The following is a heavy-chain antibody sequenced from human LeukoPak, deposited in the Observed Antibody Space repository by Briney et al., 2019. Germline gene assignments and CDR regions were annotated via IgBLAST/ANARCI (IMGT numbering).Heavy chain of an antibody. D-gene: IGHD3-22*01. Sequence: SVKVSCKASGGTFSSYAISWVRQAPGQGLDWMGGIIPIFGTANYAQKFQGRVTITTDESTSTSYMELSSLRSEDTAVYYCARDRYYYDSSGHTGHWFDPWGQGTLVTVSS. J-gene: IGHJ5*02. CDR2: IIPIFGTA. CDR3: ARDRYYYDSSGHTGHWFDP. V-gene: IGHV1-69*05. CDR1: GGTFSSYA.